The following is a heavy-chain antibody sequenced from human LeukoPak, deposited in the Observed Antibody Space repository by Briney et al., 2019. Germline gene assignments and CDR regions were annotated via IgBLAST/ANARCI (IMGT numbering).Heavy chain of an antibody. D-gene: IGHD3-16*02. J-gene: IGHJ5*02. CDR3: ARHSYDYVWGSYRQYNWFDP. V-gene: IGHV4-59*08. CDR2: IYYSGST. CDR1: GGSINNY. Sequence: SETLSLTCTVSGGSINNYWSWIRQPPGKGLEWIGYIYYSGSTNYNPSLKSRVTISVDTSKNQFSLKLSSVTAADTAVYYCARHSYDYVWGSYRQYNWFDPWGQGTLVTVSS.